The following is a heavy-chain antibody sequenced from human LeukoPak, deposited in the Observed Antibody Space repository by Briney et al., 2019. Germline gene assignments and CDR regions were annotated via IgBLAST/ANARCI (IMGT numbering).Heavy chain of an antibody. J-gene: IGHJ6*03. Sequence: ASVNVSCKASGYTFTIYDINWVRQAPGQGLEWMGWMNPNSGNTGYAQKFQGRVTITRNTSISTAYMELSSLRSEDTAVYYCARAPNDYTSYYYYYYMDVWGRGTTVTVSS. D-gene: IGHD3-16*01. CDR3: ARAPNDYTSYYYYYYMDV. CDR2: MNPNSGNT. V-gene: IGHV1-8*03. CDR1: GYTFTIYD.